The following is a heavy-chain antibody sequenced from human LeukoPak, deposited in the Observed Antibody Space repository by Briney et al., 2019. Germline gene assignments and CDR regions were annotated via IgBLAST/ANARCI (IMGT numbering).Heavy chain of an antibody. CDR3: ASAQTYDYSDSSGYAFDI. Sequence: GGSLRLSCAASGFTFSDYYMSWIRQAPGKGLEWVSYISSSGSTIYYADSVKGRFTISRDNAKNSLYLQMNSLRAEDTAVYYCASAQTYDYSDSSGYAFDIWGQGTMVTVSS. V-gene: IGHV3-11*04. CDR2: ISSSGSTI. D-gene: IGHD3-22*01. J-gene: IGHJ3*02. CDR1: GFTFSDYY.